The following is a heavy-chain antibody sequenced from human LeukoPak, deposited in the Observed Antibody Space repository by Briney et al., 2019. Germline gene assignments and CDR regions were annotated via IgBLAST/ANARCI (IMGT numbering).Heavy chain of an antibody. CDR2: IYPGDSDT. V-gene: IGHV5-51*01. CDR3: ARGAAGTTPDYYYFGLDV. Sequence: GESLKISCKGSGYRFTDYWIGWVRQMPGKGLEWMGIIYPGDSDTRYSPSFQGQVTISADKSFNTAHLQWSSLKASDTAMYYCARGAAGTTPDYYYFGLDVWGQGTTVRVSS. J-gene: IGHJ6*02. CDR1: GYRFTDYW. D-gene: IGHD1-7*01.